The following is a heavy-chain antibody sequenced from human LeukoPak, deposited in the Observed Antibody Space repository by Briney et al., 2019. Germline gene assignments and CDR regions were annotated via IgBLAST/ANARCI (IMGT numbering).Heavy chain of an antibody. CDR1: VYTLTELS. CDR3: ATDNYSGGWYDYYDSYGIDV. J-gene: IGHJ6*04. Sequence: ASVKDSCKVSVYTLTELSRHAVRPAPGRGGEWMGGFYLEDGETIYAQKFQGRVTMTEDTSTDTAYMELSSLRSEETAVYYCATDNYSGGWYDYYDSYGIDVWGKGTTVTVSS. V-gene: IGHV1-24*01. CDR2: FYLEDGET. D-gene: IGHD6-19*01.